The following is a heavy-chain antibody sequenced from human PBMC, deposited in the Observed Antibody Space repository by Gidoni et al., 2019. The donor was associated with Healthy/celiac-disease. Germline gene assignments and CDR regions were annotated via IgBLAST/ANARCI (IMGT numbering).Heavy chain of an antibody. J-gene: IGHJ4*02. D-gene: IGHD1-20*01. V-gene: IGHV1-3*01. CDR2: INAGNGNT. CDR3: ARDGVITGTPWGDY. Sequence: QVQLVQSGAEVKKPGASVKVSCKASGSTFTSYAMHWVRQAPGQSLEWMGWINAGNGNTKYSQKFQGRVTMTRDTSASTAYMERRSLRSEDTAVYYCARDGVITGTPWGDYWGQGTLVTVSA. CDR1: GSTFTSYA.